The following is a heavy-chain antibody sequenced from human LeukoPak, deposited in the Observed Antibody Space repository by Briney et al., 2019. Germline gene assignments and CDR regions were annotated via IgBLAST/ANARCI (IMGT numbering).Heavy chain of an antibody. CDR1: GYTFTSQD. CDR3: TLYNY. CDR2: INPDNGDT. V-gene: IGHV1-3*03. J-gene: IGHJ4*02. D-gene: IGHD1-14*01. Sequence: ASVKVSCKTSGYTFTSQDMHWVRQAPGQGLEWVGRINPDNGDTTYSQEFQGRVTITRDTSASTAYMELRSLRSEDMAVYYCTLYNYWGQGTLVTVPS.